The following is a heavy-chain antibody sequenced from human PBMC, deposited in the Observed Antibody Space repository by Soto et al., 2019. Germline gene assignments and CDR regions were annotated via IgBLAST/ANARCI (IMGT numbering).Heavy chain of an antibody. CDR2: IWYDGSNK. CDR3: ARDLGYCSGGSCYPIYYFDY. D-gene: IGHD2-15*01. J-gene: IGHJ4*02. CDR1: GFTFSSYG. V-gene: IGHV3-33*01. Sequence: PGGSLRLSCAASGFTFSSYGMHWVRQAPGKGLEWVAVIWYDGSNKYYADSVKGRFTISRDNSKNTLYLQMNSLRAEDTAVYYCARDLGYCSGGSCYPIYYFDYWGQGTLVTVSS.